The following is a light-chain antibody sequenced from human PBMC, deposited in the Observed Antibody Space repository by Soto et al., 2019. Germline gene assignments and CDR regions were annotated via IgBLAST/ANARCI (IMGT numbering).Light chain of an antibody. Sequence: QSALTQPRSVSGSPGQSVTLSCTGTSNDVGGYNYVSWYQQHAGKAPKLMIFDVNKRPSGVPDRFSGSKSGNTASLTISGLQAEDEADYYCCSYAGSYSWVFGGGTKLTVL. CDR3: CSYAGSYSWV. CDR1: SNDVGGYNY. V-gene: IGLV2-11*01. CDR2: DVN. J-gene: IGLJ2*01.